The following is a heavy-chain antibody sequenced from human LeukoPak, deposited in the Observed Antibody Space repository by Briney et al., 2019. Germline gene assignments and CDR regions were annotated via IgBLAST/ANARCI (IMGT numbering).Heavy chain of an antibody. CDR2: IYYSGST. D-gene: IGHD3-16*02. CDR3: TSGYVWGSYRRPLDD. Sequence: SETLSLTCTVSGGSISTNYWSWIRQPPGKGLEWIGYIYYSGSTNYNPSLKSRVTISVDTSKNQFSLKLISVTAADTAVYYCTSGYVWGSYRRPLDDWGQGTLVTVSS. J-gene: IGHJ4*02. CDR1: GGSISTNY. V-gene: IGHV4-59*08.